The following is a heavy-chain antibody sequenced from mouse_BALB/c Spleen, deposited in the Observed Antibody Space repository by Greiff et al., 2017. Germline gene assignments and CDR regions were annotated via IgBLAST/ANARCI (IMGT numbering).Heavy chain of an antibody. CDR2: IYPGNGDT. Sequence: QVQLQQPGAELVKPGASVKMSCKASGYTFTSYNMHWVKQTPGQGLEWIGAIYPGNGDTSYNQKFKGKATLTADKSSSTAYMQLSSLTSEDSAVYYCARSGYYDYFDYWGQGTTLTVSS. CDR3: ARSGYYDYFDY. J-gene: IGHJ2*01. CDR1: GYTFTSYN. D-gene: IGHD2-4*01. V-gene: IGHV1-12*01.